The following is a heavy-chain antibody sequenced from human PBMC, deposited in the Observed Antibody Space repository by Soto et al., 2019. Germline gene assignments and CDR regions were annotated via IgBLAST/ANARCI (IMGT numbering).Heavy chain of an antibody. CDR3: TTLGYCISNSCHQVGY. V-gene: IGHV3-15*07. CDR1: GFSFRSYG. J-gene: IGHJ4*02. CDR2: IKSKTDGGTT. Sequence: GGSLRLSCAASGFSFRSYGMNWVRQAAGKGLEWVGRIKSKTDGGTTDYAAPVKGRFTISRDDSKSTLYLQMNSLKTEDTAVYYCTTLGYCISNSCHQVGYWGQGTLVTVSS. D-gene: IGHD2-2*01.